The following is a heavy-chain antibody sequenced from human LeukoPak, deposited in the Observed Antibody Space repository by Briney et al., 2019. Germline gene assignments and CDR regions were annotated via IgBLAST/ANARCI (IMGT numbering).Heavy chain of an antibody. CDR3: SKDPNGDYVGAFDM. D-gene: IGHD4-17*01. CDR2: ITGSGRGT. J-gene: IGHJ3*02. CDR1: GLTFSNYA. V-gene: IGHV3-23*01. Sequence: PGGSLTLSCTASGLTFSNYATMWVRQAPGKGLEWVSSITGSGRGTYHADSVKGRFSVSRDNSQNTVFLHMNSLRADDTALYYCSKDPNGDYVGAFDMWGPGTMVTVSS.